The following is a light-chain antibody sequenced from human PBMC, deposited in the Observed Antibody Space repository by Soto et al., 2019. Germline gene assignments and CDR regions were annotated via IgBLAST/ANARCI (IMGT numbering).Light chain of an antibody. Sequence: DLRMTQSPSTLSASVGDTVIITCRASQNIGTSLAWYQQKPGRAPNLLISDASILDTGVPSRFSGSGSGTQFTLTISGLRPDDFSTYYCQHYNTYSGTFGQGTKVETK. CDR1: QNIGTS. CDR2: DAS. CDR3: QHYNTYSGT. J-gene: IGKJ1*01. V-gene: IGKV1-5*01.